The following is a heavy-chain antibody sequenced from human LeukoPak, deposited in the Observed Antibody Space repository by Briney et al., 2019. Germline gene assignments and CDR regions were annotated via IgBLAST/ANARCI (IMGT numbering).Heavy chain of an antibody. V-gene: IGHV3-74*01. CDR1: GFTFDDYA. Sequence: GGSLRLSCTASGFTFDDYAMHWVRQVPGRGLVWVSRINSDGSRTSYADSVKGRFTISRDNAKNTLYLQMNSLRAEDTAVYYCARGSSSSWWGFDYWGQGTLVTVSS. D-gene: IGHD6-13*01. CDR2: INSDGSRT. J-gene: IGHJ4*02. CDR3: ARGSSSSWWGFDY.